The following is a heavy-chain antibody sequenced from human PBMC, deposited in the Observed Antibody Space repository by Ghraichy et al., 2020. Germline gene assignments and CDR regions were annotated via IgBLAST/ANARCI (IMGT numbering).Heavy chain of an antibody. CDR2: IKGDGSEI. CDR3: ARLIDRAPDY. CDR1: GFIFSNSW. Sequence: GESLNISCAVSGFIFSNSWMSWVRQTPGKGLEWVANIKGDGSEIYYVDSVKGRFTISRDNAKNSLNLQMSSLRAEDTAVYYCARLIDRAPDYWGQGTLVTVSP. J-gene: IGHJ4*02. V-gene: IGHV3-7*01. D-gene: IGHD3-22*01.